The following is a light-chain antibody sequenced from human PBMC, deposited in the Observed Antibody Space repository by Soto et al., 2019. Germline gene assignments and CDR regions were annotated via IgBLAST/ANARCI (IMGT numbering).Light chain of an antibody. CDR3: QQYNTWPRT. CDR2: DTS. Sequence: EIVMTQSPATLSVSPGERATLSCRASQSVSSNLAWYQQKPGQAPRLLIYDTSTRATGIPARFSGGGSGTEFTLTISSLQSEDFAVYYCQQYNTWPRTFGQGTKVEIK. CDR1: QSVSSN. V-gene: IGKV3-15*01. J-gene: IGKJ1*01.